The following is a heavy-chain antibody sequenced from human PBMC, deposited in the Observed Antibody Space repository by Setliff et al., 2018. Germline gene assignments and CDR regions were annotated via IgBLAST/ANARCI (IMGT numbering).Heavy chain of an antibody. V-gene: IGHV1-18*01. J-gene: IGHJ4*02. CDR3: ARYITGTTPADY. Sequence: ASVKVSCKASGYTFTSYGINWVRQAPGPGLEWMGWISAYNGNTNYAQKLQGRVTMTTDTSTSTAYMELRSLRSDDTAVYDCARYITGTTPADYWRQGTLVTVTS. CDR1: GYTFTSYG. D-gene: IGHD1-7*01. CDR2: ISAYNGNT.